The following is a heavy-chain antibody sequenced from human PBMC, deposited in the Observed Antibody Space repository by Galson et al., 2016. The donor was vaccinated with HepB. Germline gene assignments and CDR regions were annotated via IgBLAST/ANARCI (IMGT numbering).Heavy chain of an antibody. J-gene: IGHJ3*02. CDR2: FYHSGST. Sequence: SETLSLTCNVSGVSVTSYYWSWIRQPPGKGLEWIGYFYHSGSTKYNPSLKSRVTISEDTSKNQFSLRLSSVTAADTAVYYCARRSGSYFQGGAFDIWGQGTMVTVSS. CDR3: ARRSGSYFQGGAFDI. D-gene: IGHD1-26*01. CDR1: GVSVTSYY. V-gene: IGHV4-59*02.